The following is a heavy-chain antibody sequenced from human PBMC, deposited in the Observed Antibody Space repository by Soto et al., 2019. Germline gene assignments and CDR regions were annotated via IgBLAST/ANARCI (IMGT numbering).Heavy chain of an antibody. V-gene: IGHV3-48*03. CDR3: ARYGARGDW. J-gene: IGHJ5*01. Sequence: GGSLRLSCAASGFTFSSYEMNWVRQAPGKTLEWVSYISSGGDSSYYADSVKGRFTISRDNAKNSLYLQMNSLRAEDTAVYYCARYGARGDWWGLGIQVTVSS. D-gene: IGHD2-8*01. CDR2: ISSGGDSS. CDR1: GFTFSSYE.